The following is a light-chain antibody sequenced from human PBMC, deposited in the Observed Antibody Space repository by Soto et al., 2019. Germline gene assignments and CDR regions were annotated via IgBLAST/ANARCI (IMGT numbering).Light chain of an antibody. Sequence: QSALTQPASVPGSPGQSITISCTGTSSDVGGYKYVSWYQQHPGKVPKLMIYEVSNRPSGVSSRFSGSKSGSTASLTISGLQAEDEADYYCSSYTSSSTLVFGGGNKLTVL. CDR2: EVS. CDR3: SSYTSSSTLV. J-gene: IGLJ2*01. V-gene: IGLV2-14*01. CDR1: SSDVGGYKY.